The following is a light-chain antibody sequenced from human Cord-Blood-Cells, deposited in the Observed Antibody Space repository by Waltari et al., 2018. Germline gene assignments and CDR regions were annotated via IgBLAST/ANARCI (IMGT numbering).Light chain of an antibody. CDR2: ELS. Sequence: QSALTQPPSASGSPGQSVTISCTGTSSDVGGFNYVPWDQKHPGKPPKLMIYELSKRPSGVPDRFSGSKSGNTASLTVSGLQAEDEADYYCSSYAGSNNYVFGTGTKVTVL. V-gene: IGLV2-8*01. CDR1: SSDVGGFNY. CDR3: SSYAGSNNYV. J-gene: IGLJ1*01.